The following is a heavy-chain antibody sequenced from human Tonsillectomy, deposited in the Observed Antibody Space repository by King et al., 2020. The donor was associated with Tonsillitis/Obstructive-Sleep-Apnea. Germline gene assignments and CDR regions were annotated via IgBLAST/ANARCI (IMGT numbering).Heavy chain of an antibody. J-gene: IGHJ4*02. V-gene: IGHV4-59*08. CDR3: SSHVYPYFDY. CDR2: IYHTGTT. Sequence: QLQESGPGLVKPSETLSLTCTVSGGSISSYYWSWIRQPPGKGLEWIGYIYHTGTTNYNPSLTSRVTISIDTSKNQFSLKLSSVTAADTAVYYCSSHVYPYFDYWGQGTLVTVSS. CDR1: GGSISSYY. D-gene: IGHD3-16*02.